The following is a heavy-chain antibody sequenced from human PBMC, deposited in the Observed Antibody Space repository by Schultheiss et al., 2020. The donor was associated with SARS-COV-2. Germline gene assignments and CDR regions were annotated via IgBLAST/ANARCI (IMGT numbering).Heavy chain of an antibody. Sequence: SETLSLTCTVSGGSISSGGYYWSWIRQPPGKGLEWIGEINHSGSTNYNPSLKSRVTISVDTSKNQFSLKLTSVTAADTAVYFCARDNGESRYYFAHWGPGALVTVSS. V-gene: IGHV4-39*07. CDR1: GGSISSGGYY. D-gene: IGHD3-10*01. CDR2: INHSGST. CDR3: ARDNGESRYYFAH. J-gene: IGHJ4*02.